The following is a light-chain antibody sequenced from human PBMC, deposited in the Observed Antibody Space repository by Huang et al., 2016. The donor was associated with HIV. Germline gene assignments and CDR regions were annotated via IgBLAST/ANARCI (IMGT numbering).Light chain of an antibody. CDR3: QQRKYWPPIT. Sequence: ETVLTQSPATLSLSPGERATLSCRASQSVNSYLAWYQQKPGQTPRLLIYDASNRATGIPGRFSGSGAGTDFTLTISSLEPEGFAVYYCQQRKYWPPITFGEGTRLEIK. CDR2: DAS. V-gene: IGKV3-11*01. CDR1: QSVNSY. J-gene: IGKJ5*01.